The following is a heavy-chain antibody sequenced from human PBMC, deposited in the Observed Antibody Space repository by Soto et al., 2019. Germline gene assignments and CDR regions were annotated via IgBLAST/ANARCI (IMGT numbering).Heavy chain of an antibody. V-gene: IGHV1-18*04. CDR3: ARERGAAADRPLHYYYGMDV. CDR1: GYTFTSYG. CDR2: ISAYNGNT. Sequence: GASVKVSCKASGYTFTSYGISWVRQAPGQGLEWMGWISAYNGNTNYAQKLQGRVTMTTDTSTSTAYMELRSLRSDDTAVYYCARERGAAADRPLHYYYGMDVWGQGTTVTVSS. J-gene: IGHJ6*02. D-gene: IGHD6-13*01.